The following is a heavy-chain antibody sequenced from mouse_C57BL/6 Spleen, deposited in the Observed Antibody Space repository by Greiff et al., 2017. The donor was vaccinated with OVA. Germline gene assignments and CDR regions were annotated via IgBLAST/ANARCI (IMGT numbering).Heavy chain of an antibody. CDR2: ISSGGSYT. D-gene: IGHD1-1*01. CDR1: GFTFSSYG. V-gene: IGHV5-6*01. CDR3: ARLLYGRAMDY. Sequence: EVQLKESGGDLVKPGGSLKLSCAASGFTFSSYGMSWVRQTPDKRLEWVATISSGGSYTYYPDSVKGRFTISRDNAKNTLYLQMSSLKSEDTAMYYCARLLYGRAMDYWGQGTSVTVSS. J-gene: IGHJ4*01.